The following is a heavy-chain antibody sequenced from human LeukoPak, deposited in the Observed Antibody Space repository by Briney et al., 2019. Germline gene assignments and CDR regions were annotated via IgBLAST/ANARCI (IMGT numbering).Heavy chain of an antibody. CDR3: AREPRNYYDSSGYYEDTFDI. V-gene: IGHV3-23*01. Sequence: GGSLRLSCAASGFTFSSYAMSWVRQAPGKGLEWVSAISGSGGSTYYADSVKGRFTISRDNSKNTLYLQMNSLRAEDTTVYYCAREPRNYYDSSGYYEDTFDIWGQGTMVTVSS. CDR2: ISGSGGST. CDR1: GFTFSSYA. J-gene: IGHJ3*02. D-gene: IGHD3-22*01.